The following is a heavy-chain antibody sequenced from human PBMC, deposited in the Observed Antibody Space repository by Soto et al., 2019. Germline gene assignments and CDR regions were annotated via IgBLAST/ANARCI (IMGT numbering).Heavy chain of an antibody. D-gene: IGHD2-15*01. CDR1: GDSVSSNSAA. CDR2: TYYRSKWYN. J-gene: IGHJ4*02. V-gene: IGHV6-1*01. CDR3: ARDIYCSGGSCHYYFDY. Sequence: KQSQTLSLPCAISGDSVSSNSAAWNWIRQSPSRGLEWLGRTYYRSKWYNDYAVSVKSRITINPDTSKNQFSLQLNSVTPEDTAVYYCARDIYCSGGSCHYYFDYWGQGTLVTVSS.